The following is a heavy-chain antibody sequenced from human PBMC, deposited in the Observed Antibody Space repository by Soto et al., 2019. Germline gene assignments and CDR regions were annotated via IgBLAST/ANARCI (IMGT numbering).Heavy chain of an antibody. V-gene: IGHV3-48*01. CDR1: GFTFSSYS. CDR3: VREKVTMIVGFYYFDY. D-gene: IGHD3-22*01. Sequence: PGGSLRLSCAASGFTFSSYSMNWVRQAPGKGLEWVSYIRSSSSTIYYADSVKGRFTISRDNAKNSLYLQMNSLRAEDTAVYYCVREKVTMIVGFYYFDYWGQGTRVTVSS. J-gene: IGHJ4*02. CDR2: IRSSSSTI.